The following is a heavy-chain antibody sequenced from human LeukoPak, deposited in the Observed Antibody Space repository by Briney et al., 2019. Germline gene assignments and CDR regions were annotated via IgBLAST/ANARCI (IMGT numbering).Heavy chain of an antibody. D-gene: IGHD3-9*01. CDR1: GFTFSSYA. CDR2: ISGSGGST. V-gene: IGHV3-23*01. Sequence: GGSLRLSCAASGFTFSSYAMSWVREALGRGLEWVSAISGSGGSTYYADSVKGRFTLSRDNTKNTLYLQMNSLRAEDTAVYYCAKVYFYWLPHGHFDCWGQGTLVTASS. CDR3: AKVYFYWLPHGHFDC. J-gene: IGHJ4*01.